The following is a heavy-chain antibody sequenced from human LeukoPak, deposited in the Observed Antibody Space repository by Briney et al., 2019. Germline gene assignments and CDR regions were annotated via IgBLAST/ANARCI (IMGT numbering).Heavy chain of an antibody. CDR3: ARDRAVGAEGGYYYYGMDV. CDR2: IYHSGGT. V-gene: IGHV4-38-2*02. J-gene: IGHJ6*02. CDR1: GYSISSGYY. Sequence: SETLSLTCTVSGYSISSGYYWGWIRQPPGKGLEWIGSIYHSGGTYYNPSLKSRVTISVDTSKNQFSLKLSSVTAADTAVYYCARDRAVGAEGGYYYYGMDVWGQGTTVTVSS. D-gene: IGHD1-26*01.